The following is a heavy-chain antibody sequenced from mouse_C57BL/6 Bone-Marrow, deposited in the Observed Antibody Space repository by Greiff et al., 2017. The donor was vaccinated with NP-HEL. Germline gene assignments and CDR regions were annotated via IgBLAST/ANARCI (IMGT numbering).Heavy chain of an antibody. Sequence: EVQLQQSGAELVKPGASVKLSCTASGFNIKDYYMHWVKQRPEQGLEWIGRIDPEDGDTEYAPKFQGKATMTADTSSNTAYLQLSSLTSEDTAVYYCTVQLRLSWFAYWGQGTLVTVSA. CDR3: TVQLRLSWFAY. V-gene: IGHV14-1*01. D-gene: IGHD3-2*02. CDR1: GFNIKDYY. CDR2: IDPEDGDT. J-gene: IGHJ3*01.